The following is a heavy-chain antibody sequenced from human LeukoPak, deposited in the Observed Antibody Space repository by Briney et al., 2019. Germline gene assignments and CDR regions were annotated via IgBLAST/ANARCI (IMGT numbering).Heavy chain of an antibody. D-gene: IGHD2-2*01. CDR3: ARRYCSSTSCYADY. CDR2: INPNSGGT. V-gene: IGHV1-2*02. J-gene: IGHJ4*02. Sequence: ASVKVSCKASGGTFSSYAISWVRQAPGQGLEWMGWINPNSGGTNYAQKFQGRVTMTRDTSISTAYMELSRLRSDDTAVYYCARRYCSSTSCYADYWGQGTLVTVSS. CDR1: GGTFSSYA.